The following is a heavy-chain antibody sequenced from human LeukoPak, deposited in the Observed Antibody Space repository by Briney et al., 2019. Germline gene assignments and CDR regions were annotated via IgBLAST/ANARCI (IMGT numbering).Heavy chain of an antibody. D-gene: IGHD2-21*02. CDR2: IKEDGSDK. CDR3: ARDQWRLFDY. Sequence: GGSLRLSCAASGFTFNSYWMSWVRQAPGKGLKWVASIKEDGSDKYYVDSVKGRFTISRDSAKNSLFLQMNSLRAEDTAVYYCARDQWRLFDYWGQGTLVTASS. V-gene: IGHV3-7*04. CDR1: GFTFNSYW. J-gene: IGHJ4*02.